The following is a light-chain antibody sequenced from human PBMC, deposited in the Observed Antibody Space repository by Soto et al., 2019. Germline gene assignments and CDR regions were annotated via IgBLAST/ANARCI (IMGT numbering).Light chain of an antibody. CDR3: QQYGSSPRT. J-gene: IGKJ1*01. CDR1: QSVRSSF. Sequence: EIVLTQSPGTLSLSPGERATVSCTASQSVRSSFLAWYQQKPGQAPRLLIYAASGRVTGIPDRFSGSGSGTDFTLTISRLEPEDFAVYYCQQYGSSPRTFGQGTKVDIK. CDR2: AAS. V-gene: IGKV3-20*01.